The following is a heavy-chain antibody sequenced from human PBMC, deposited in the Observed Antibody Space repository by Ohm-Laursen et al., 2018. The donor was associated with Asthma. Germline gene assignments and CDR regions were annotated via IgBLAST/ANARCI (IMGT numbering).Heavy chain of an antibody. D-gene: IGHD2-2*01. CDR3: ARSLSGYATFWDY. CDR2: IIPMLGTA. CDR1: GGTFSNYV. Sequence: GVSVKVSCKASGGTFSNYVITWLRQAPGQGLEWMGGIIPMLGTAEYPQKFQARVTISADESTSTAYMELSGLRSEDTAIYYCARSLSGYATFWDYWGQGTLVTVSS. J-gene: IGHJ4*02. V-gene: IGHV1-69*13.